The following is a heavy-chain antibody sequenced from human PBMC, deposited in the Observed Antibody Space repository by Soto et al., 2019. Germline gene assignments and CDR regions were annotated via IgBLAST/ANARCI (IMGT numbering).Heavy chain of an antibody. J-gene: IGHJ4*02. CDR1: GFSLTTSGVG. CDR3: AHRVLRTVFGLVTTTAIYFDF. Sequence: QITLNESGPTQVNPRQTLTLTCTFSGFSLTTSGVGVGWIRQSPGKAPEWLALIYWDDDKRYSPSLKSRLTITKETSKNHVVLTMADLDPADTATYYCAHRVLRTVFGLVTTTAIYFDFWGQGTPVAVSS. V-gene: IGHV2-5*02. D-gene: IGHD3-3*01. CDR2: IYWDDDK.